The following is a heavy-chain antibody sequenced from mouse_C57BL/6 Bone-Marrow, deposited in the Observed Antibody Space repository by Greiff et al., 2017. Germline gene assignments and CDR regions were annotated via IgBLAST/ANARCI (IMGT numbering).Heavy chain of an antibody. CDR3: ARSDYYGGSYGYFAV. D-gene: IGHD1-1*01. CDR1: GYTFTNYW. V-gene: IGHV1-63*01. CDR2: IYPGGGYT. J-gene: IGHJ1*03. Sequence: QVQLQQSGAELVRPGTSVKMSCKASGYTFTNYWIGWAKQRPGRGLEWIGEIYPGGGYTNYNEKFKGKATLTADKSSSTAYMQFSSLTSEDSAIYYCARSDYYGGSYGYFAVWGTGTTVTVSA.